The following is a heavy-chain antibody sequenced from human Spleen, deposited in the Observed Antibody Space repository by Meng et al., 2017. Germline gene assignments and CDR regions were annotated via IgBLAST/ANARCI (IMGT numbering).Heavy chain of an antibody. CDR1: RFTFSSYA. CDR2: ISYDGSNK. Sequence: GGSLRLSCAASRFTFSSYAMHWVRQAPGKGLEWVAVISYDGSNKYYADSVKGRFTISRDNSKNTLYLQMNSLRAEDTAVYYCARDSSSWYYFDYWGQGTLVTVSS. J-gene: IGHJ4*02. CDR3: ARDSSSWYYFDY. V-gene: IGHV3-30*01. D-gene: IGHD6-13*01.